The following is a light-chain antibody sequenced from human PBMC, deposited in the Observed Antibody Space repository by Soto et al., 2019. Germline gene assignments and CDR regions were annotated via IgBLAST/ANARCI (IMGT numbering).Light chain of an antibody. V-gene: IGKV4-1*01. CDR1: QSVLSSSNNKNY. Sequence: DIVMTQSPDSLAVSLGERATINCKSSQSVLSSSNNKNYLAWYQQKPGQPPKLLIYWASTLESGVPDRFSGSGSGTDFTLTISSLQAEDVAVYYCQQYYSAPTFGQGTTLEIK. CDR3: QQYYSAPT. CDR2: WAS. J-gene: IGKJ2*01.